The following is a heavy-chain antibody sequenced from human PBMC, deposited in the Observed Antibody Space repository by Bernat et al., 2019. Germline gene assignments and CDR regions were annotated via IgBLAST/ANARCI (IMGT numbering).Heavy chain of an antibody. Sequence: EVQLVESGGGLVQPGGSLRLSCEASGFTFSNYWMHWVRQAPGKALVCVSRINGDGSTTNYAAPVKGRFTISRDNAKNTLYLQMNSLRAEDTAVYYWAQKCYNSGKYWGQGTLVTVSS. CDR2: INGDGSTT. CDR3: AQKCYNSGKY. D-gene: IGHD2-2*02. CDR1: GFTFSNYW. V-gene: IGHV3-74*01. J-gene: IGHJ4*02.